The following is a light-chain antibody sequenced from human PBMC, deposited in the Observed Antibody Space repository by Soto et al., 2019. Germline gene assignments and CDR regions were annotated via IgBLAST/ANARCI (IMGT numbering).Light chain of an antibody. V-gene: IGKV3-20*01. CDR2: GAS. J-gene: IGKJ2*01. Sequence: EIVLTQSPGTLSLSPGDRATLSCRTSQNVRSNYLAWYQQNPGQAPRLLIYGASSRAGGIPDRFSGSGSGTDFTLTISRLEPEDFAVYYCQQYGSSPRTFGQGTKVEIK. CDR3: QQYGSSPRT. CDR1: QNVRSNY.